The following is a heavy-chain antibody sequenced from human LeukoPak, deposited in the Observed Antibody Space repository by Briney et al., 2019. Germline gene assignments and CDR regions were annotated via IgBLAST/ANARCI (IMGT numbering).Heavy chain of an antibody. CDR1: GFTFSSYS. Sequence: GGSLRLSCAASGFTFSSYSMNWVRQAPGKGLEWVSSISSSSSYIYYADSVKGRFTISRDNAKNSLYLQMNSLRAEDTAVYYCARDRGRKYYDSSGYEFDYWGQGTLVTVSS. D-gene: IGHD3-22*01. CDR3: ARDRGRKYYDSSGYEFDY. CDR2: ISSSSSYI. V-gene: IGHV3-21*01. J-gene: IGHJ4*02.